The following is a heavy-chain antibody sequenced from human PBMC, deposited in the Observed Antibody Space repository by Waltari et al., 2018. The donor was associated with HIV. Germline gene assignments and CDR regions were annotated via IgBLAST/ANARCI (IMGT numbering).Heavy chain of an antibody. J-gene: IGHJ4*02. CDR1: GYTFTGDY. V-gene: IGHV1-2*06. Sequence: QVQLVQSGAEVKKPGASVKVSCKASGYTFTGDYMHWARQAPGQGLEWRGRDNPKSGGTNYAQKFQGRGTMTRDTSIRTAYMELGRLRSDDTAVYYCARGRMITMIVVPPDYWGQGTLVTVSS. CDR3: ARGRMITMIVVPPDY. D-gene: IGHD3-22*01. CDR2: DNPKSGGT.